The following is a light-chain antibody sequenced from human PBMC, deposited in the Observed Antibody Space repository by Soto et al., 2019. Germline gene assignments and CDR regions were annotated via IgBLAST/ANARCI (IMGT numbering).Light chain of an antibody. CDR3: GAWDYSLTVYV. CDR1: ASKIGNDY. Sequence: QSVLTQPPSVSAAPGHKVTISCSGTASKIGNDYVSWYQQLPGEAPQLLIYDNNRRPSGIPDRLSGSRSDTSATLGMSGLHTGGEADYYFGAWDYSLTVYVFGTGTKVTVL. CDR2: DNN. V-gene: IGLV1-51*01. J-gene: IGLJ1*01.